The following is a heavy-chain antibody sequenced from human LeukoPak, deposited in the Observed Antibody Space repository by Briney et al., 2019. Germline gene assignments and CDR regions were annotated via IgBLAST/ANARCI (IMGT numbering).Heavy chain of an antibody. V-gene: IGHV3-53*01. CDR2: IYSGGST. CDR3: ASVRGTYYGSAIDAFDI. CDR1: GFTVSSNY. J-gene: IGHJ3*02. D-gene: IGHD3-10*01. Sequence: PGGSLRLSCAASGFTVSSNYMSWVRQAPGKGLEWVSVIYSGGSTYYADSVKGRFTISRDNAKNSLYLQMNSLRAEDTAVYYCASVRGTYYGSAIDAFDIWGQGTMVTVSS.